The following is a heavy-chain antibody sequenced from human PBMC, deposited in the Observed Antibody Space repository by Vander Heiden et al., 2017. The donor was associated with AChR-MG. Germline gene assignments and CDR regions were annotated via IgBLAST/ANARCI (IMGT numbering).Heavy chain of an antibody. CDR2: IFGGGST. Sequence: EVQLVEPGGGLIQPGGSLRLYRAAAGLTVGSNYMSWVRQAPGKGPEWVSVIFGGGSTYYADSVKGRFTISRDNSKNTLYLLMNSLRADDTAVYYCARGGIAATVLYYFDYWGQGTLVTVSS. CDR1: GLTVGSNY. J-gene: IGHJ4*02. D-gene: IGHD6-13*01. V-gene: IGHV3-53*01. CDR3: ARGGIAATVLYYFDY.